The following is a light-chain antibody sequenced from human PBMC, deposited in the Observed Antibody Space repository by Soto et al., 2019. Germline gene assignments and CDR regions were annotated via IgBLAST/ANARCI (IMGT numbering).Light chain of an antibody. Sequence: QSALTQPPSASGSPGQSVTISCTGTSSDVGGYNYVSWYQQHPGKAPQLMIYEVSKRASGVPDRFSGSKSGNTASLTVSGLQAEDEADYYCSSYAGSNNYVVFGGGTKLTVL. J-gene: IGLJ2*01. CDR2: EVS. V-gene: IGLV2-8*01. CDR1: SSDVGGYNY. CDR3: SSYAGSNNYVV.